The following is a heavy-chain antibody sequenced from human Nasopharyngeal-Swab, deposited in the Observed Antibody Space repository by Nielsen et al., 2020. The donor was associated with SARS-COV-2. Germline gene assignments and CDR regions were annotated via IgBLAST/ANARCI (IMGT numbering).Heavy chain of an antibody. CDR1: RYTFTSYA. CDR2: INAGNGNT. J-gene: IGHJ3*02. D-gene: IGHD3-16*02. CDR3: AREAYDYVWGSYRYTTHAAFDI. V-gene: IGHV1-3*01. Sequence: SVQVSRQASRYTFTSYAMHWVRQAPGQRLEWMGWINAGNGNTKYSQKFQGRVTITRDTSASTAYMELSSLRSEDTAVYYCAREAYDYVWGSYRYTTHAAFDIWGQGTMVTVSS.